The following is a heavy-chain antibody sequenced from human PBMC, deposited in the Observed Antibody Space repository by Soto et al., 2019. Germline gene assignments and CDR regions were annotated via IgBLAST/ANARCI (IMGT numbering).Heavy chain of an antibody. D-gene: IGHD3-3*01. J-gene: IGHJ6*02. V-gene: IGHV4-59*12. CDR2: IYYSGST. CDR1: GGSISSYY. CDR3: AGSGYYHNSGMEV. Sequence: SETLSLTCTVSGGSISSYYWSWIRQPPGKGLEWIGYIYYSGSTNYNPSLKSRVTISVDTSKNQFSLKLSSVTAADTAVYYCAGSGYYHNSGMEVWGQGTTVTVPS.